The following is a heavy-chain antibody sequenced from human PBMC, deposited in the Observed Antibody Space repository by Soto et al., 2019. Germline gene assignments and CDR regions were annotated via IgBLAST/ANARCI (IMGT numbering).Heavy chain of an antibody. CDR1: GASISSGGYS. V-gene: IGHV4-30-2*01. CDR3: ARVNGNYGFDY. D-gene: IGHD1-7*01. CDR2: IDNSGST. Sequence: QLQLQESGSGLVKPSQTLSLTCAVSGASISSGGYSWSWIRQPPGKGLEWIGYIDNSGSTYYNPSLKSRVTISVDRSKNQVSLKLSSVTAADTAVYYCARVNGNYGFDYWGQGTLVTVSS. J-gene: IGHJ4*02.